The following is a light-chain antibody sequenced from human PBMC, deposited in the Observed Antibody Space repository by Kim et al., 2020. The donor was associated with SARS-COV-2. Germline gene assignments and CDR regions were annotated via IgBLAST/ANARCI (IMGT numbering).Light chain of an antibody. CDR2: EVN. Sequence: SVSGSPGQSITISCTGAISDVVAWYQHHPGEAPKLIIFEVNTRPSQISNRFSGSKSGNTASLTIAGLQAEDEANYYCCSYEGTVVFGGGTQLTVL. V-gene: IGLV2-23*02. CDR3: CSYEGTVV. CDR1: ISDVV. J-gene: IGLJ2*01.